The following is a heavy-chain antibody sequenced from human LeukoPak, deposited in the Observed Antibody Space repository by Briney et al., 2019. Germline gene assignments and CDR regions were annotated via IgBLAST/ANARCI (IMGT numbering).Heavy chain of an antibody. CDR1: GYTFTSYY. CDR2: INPSGGST. CDR3: AREEGSGSYYKTVDY. Sequence: ASVKVSCTASGYTFTSYYMHWVRQAPGQGLEWMGIINPSGGSTSYAQKFQGRVTMTRDTSTSTVYMELGSLRSEDTAVYYCAREEGSGSYYKTVDYWGQGTLVTVSS. V-gene: IGHV1-46*01. J-gene: IGHJ4*02. D-gene: IGHD3-10*01.